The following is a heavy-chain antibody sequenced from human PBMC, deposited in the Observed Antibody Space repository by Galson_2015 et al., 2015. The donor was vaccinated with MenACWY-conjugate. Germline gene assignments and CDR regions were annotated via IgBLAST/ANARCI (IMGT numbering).Heavy chain of an antibody. D-gene: IGHD3-16*01. V-gene: IGHV3-9*01. CDR1: GFTFDVYA. CDR2: ISWDRSSI. Sequence: SLRLSCAASGFTFDVYAMHWVRQVPGEGLEWVSGISWDRSSIAYADSVKGRFTISRDNAKNSLYLQMNSLRAEDTALYYCAKDSQGGLGDAFDIWGQGTMVTVSS. CDR3: AKDSQGGLGDAFDI. J-gene: IGHJ3*02.